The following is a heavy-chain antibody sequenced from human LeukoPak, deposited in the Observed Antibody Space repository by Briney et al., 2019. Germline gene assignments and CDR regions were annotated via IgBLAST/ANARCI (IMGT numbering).Heavy chain of an antibody. CDR3: ARGRQQLVSDYYYYYYMDV. CDR1: GGSFSGYY. J-gene: IGHJ6*03. D-gene: IGHD6-13*01. V-gene: IGHV4-34*01. Sequence: SETLSLTCAVYGGSFSGYYWSWIRQPPGKGLEWIGEINHSGSTIYNPSLKSRVTISVDTSKNQFSLKLSSVTAADTAVYYCARGRQQLVSDYYYYYYMDVWGKGTTVTVSS. CDR2: INHSGST.